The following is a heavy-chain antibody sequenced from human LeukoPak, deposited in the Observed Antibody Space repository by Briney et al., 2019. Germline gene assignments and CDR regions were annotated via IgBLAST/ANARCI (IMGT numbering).Heavy chain of an antibody. V-gene: IGHV4-61*05. J-gene: IGHJ4*02. CDR3: ARVVYDYVWGSYRYYDY. D-gene: IGHD3-16*02. Sequence: PSETLSLTCTVSGGSISTSNYYWGWIRQPPGKGLEWIGRIYTSGSTNYNPSLKSRVTMSVDTSKNQFSLKLSSVTAADTAVYYCARVVYDYVWGSYRYYDYWGQGTLVTVSS. CDR1: GGSISTSNYY. CDR2: IYTSGST.